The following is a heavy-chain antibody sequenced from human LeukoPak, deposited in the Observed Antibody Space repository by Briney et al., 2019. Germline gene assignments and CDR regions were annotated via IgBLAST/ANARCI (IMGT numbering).Heavy chain of an antibody. V-gene: IGHV1-69*13. D-gene: IGHD3-22*01. CDR3: ASGAAGSYYDSRGYAHPPSPPPEYFYYYYAMDV. Sequence: ASVTVSCKASGGTLSSYTISWVRQAPGQGLEWMGGIIPIFDTANYAQKFQGRVTITADESTSTAYMELSSLRSEDTAVYYCASGAAGSYYDSRGYAHPPSPPPEYFYYYYAMDVWGQGTTVTVSS. CDR2: IIPIFDTA. J-gene: IGHJ6*02. CDR1: GGTLSSYT.